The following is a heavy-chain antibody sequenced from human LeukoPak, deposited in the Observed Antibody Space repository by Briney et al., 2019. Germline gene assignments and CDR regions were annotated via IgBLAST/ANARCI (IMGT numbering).Heavy chain of an antibody. Sequence: SETLSLTCAVSGAPIKSHYWSWIRQPPGKGLEWIGYIYYSGPTNYNPSLKSRVTISADTSKNRFSLRLSAVTAADTAVYFCGRYYYGAGYFDYWGQGILVTVSS. J-gene: IGHJ4*02. CDR1: GAPIKSHY. V-gene: IGHV4-59*11. CDR3: GRYYYGAGYFDY. D-gene: IGHD3-10*01. CDR2: IYYSGPT.